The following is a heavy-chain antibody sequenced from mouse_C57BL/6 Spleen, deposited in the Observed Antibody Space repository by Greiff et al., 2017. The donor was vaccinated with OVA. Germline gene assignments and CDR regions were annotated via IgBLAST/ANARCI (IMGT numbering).Heavy chain of an antibody. D-gene: IGHD1-1*01. CDR3: ARRESNYYGSSYGYFDV. Sequence: QVTLKESGPGILQSSQTLSLTCSFSGFSLSTSGMGVSWIRQPSGKGLEWLAHIYWDDDKRYNPSLKSRLTISKDTSRNQVFLKITSVDTADTATYYCARRESNYYGSSYGYFDVWGTGTTVTVSS. J-gene: IGHJ1*03. CDR2: IYWDDDK. V-gene: IGHV8-12*01. CDR1: GFSLSTSGMG.